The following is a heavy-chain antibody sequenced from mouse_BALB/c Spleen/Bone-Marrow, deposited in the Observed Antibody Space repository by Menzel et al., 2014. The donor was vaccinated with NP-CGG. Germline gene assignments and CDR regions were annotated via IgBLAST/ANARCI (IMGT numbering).Heavy chain of an antibody. V-gene: IGHV1-26*01. CDR3: ARSRYFDN. Sequence: VVESGTSVKMSCKASGYPFTDYYMMWVRQSHGKSLEWIGHINPNTDGTFYNQKFKGKATLTVDKSSSTAYMQLNSLTSEDSAVYYCARSRYFDNWGQGTTLTVSS. CDR2: INPNTDGT. J-gene: IGHJ2*01. CDR1: GYPFTDYY. D-gene: IGHD3-3*01.